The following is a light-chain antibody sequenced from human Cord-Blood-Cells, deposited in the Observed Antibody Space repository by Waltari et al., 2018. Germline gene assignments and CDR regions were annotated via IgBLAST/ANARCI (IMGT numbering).Light chain of an antibody. Sequence: QAVVTQEPSLTVSPGGTVTLTCGSSTGAVTSGHYPYWVQQKPGQAPRTLIYDTSNKHAWTPARFSGSLLGGKAALTLSGAQPEDEAEYYFLLSYSGARRVFGGGTKLTVL. CDR1: TGAVTSGHY. CDR2: DTS. V-gene: IGLV7-46*01. J-gene: IGLJ3*02. CDR3: LLSYSGARRV.